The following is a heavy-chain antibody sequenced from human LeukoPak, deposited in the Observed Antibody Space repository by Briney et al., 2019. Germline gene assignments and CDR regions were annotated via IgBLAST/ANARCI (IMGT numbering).Heavy chain of an antibody. CDR3: ARDQWWQFIAVAITSYFDS. CDR2: IKPDGSEK. Sequence: GGSLRLSCAASGFTFSSYWMSWVRQAPGKGLERVANIKPDGSEKHYVDSVKGRFTISRDNPKNSLYLQMNSLRVEDTAVYYCARDQWWQFIAVAITSYFDSWGQGTLVTVSS. D-gene: IGHD6-19*01. V-gene: IGHV3-7*01. J-gene: IGHJ4*02. CDR1: GFTFSSYW.